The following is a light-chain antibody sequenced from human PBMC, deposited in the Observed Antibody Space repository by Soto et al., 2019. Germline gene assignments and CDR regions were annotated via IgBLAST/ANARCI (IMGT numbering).Light chain of an antibody. J-gene: IGKJ5*01. CDR2: GAS. CDR1: QSVSRR. Sequence: EVVLTQSPGTLSLSPGGRATLSCRASQSVSRRLAWYQQRPGQSPRLLISGASMRASGVPVRFIGSGSGKDFTLTITRLEPEDFAVYYCQQYGGSAITLGLGTRLEI. CDR3: QQYGGSAIT. V-gene: IGKV3-20*01.